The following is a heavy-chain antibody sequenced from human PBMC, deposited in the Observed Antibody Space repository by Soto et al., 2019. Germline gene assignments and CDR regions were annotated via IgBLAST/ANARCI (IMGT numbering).Heavy chain of an antibody. CDR1: GDSVSSGSYY. J-gene: IGHJ5*02. V-gene: IGHV4-61*01. CDR3: ARIVGATMGWFDP. Sequence: PSETLSLTCTVSGDSVSSGSYYWSWIRQPPGKGLEWIGFIYYNANTKYNPSLKNRVIISVDTSKNQFSLKLRSVTAADTAVYYCARIVGATMGWFDPWGQGTLVTVSS. D-gene: IGHD1-26*01. CDR2: IYYNANT.